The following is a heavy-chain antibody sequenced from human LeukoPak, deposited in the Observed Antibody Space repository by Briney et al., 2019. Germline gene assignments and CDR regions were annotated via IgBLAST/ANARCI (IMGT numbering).Heavy chain of an antibody. D-gene: IGHD2-2*01. CDR1: GFTFSSYA. J-gene: IGHJ4*02. V-gene: IGHV3-23*01. CDR2: ISGSGGST. CDR3: AKDSDSNSIAVAPAASVRSDFPLDDY. Sequence: GGSLRLSCAASGFTFSSYATSWVRQAPGKGLEWVSAISGSGGSTYYADSVKGRFTISRDNSKNTLYLQMNSLRAEDTAVYYCAKDSDSNSIAVAPAASVRSDFPLDDYWGQGTLVTVSS.